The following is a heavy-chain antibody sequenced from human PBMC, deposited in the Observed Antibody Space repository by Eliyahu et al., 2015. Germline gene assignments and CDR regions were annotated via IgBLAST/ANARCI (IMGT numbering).Heavy chain of an antibody. CDR2: IDWDDDK. J-gene: IGHJ4*02. CDR3: ARTMVRGVPWEQEY. D-gene: IGHD3-10*01. Sequence: QVTLRESGPALVKPTQTLTLTCTFSGFSLSTSGMCVSWIRQPPGKALEWLARIDWDDDKYYSTSLKTRLTISKDTSKNQVVLTMTNMDPVDTATYYCARTMVRGVPWEQEYWGQGTLVTVSS. V-gene: IGHV2-70*15. CDR1: GFSLSTSGMC.